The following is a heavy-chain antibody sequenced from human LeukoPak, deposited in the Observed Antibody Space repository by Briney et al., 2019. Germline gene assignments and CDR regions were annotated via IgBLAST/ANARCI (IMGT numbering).Heavy chain of an antibody. CDR2: INHSRST. Sequence: SETLSLTCAVYGGSFSGYYWSWIRQPPGKGLEWIGEINHSRSTNYNPSLKSRVTISVDTSKNQFSLKLSSVTAADTAVYYCARRGHNRYYYDSSGYHKAFDIWGQGTMVTVPS. J-gene: IGHJ3*02. V-gene: IGHV4-34*01. D-gene: IGHD3-22*01. CDR3: ARRGHNRYYYDSSGYHKAFDI. CDR1: GGSFSGYY.